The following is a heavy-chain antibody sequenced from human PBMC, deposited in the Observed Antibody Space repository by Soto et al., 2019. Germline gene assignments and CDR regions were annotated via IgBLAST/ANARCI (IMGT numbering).Heavy chain of an antibody. J-gene: IGHJ4*02. V-gene: IGHV3-23*01. CDR1: GFTFSNYA. CDR2: ISGSGDST. CDR3: AKRGAGHYFDY. D-gene: IGHD6-19*01. Sequence: EVQLLESGGGLVQPGGSLRLSCAASGFTFSNYAMSWVHQAPGKGLEWVSVISGSGDSTYYADSVKGRFTISRDNSKNTLYLQMNSLRAEDTAVYYCAKRGAGHYFDYWGQGTLVTVSS.